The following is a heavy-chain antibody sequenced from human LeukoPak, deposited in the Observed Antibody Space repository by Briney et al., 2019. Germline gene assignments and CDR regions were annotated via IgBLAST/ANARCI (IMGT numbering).Heavy chain of an antibody. D-gene: IGHD3-3*01. CDR2: IYYSGSN. Sequence: SGTLSLTCTVSGGSISSYYWSWIRQPPGKGLEWIGYIYYSGSNNNSPSLNSPVTISVDSTKNQYSLKISSVTAADTAVYYCAREVLVSNWLDPWGQGAPVTVSS. V-gene: IGHV4-59*01. J-gene: IGHJ5*02. CDR1: GGSISSYY. CDR3: AREVLVSNWLDP.